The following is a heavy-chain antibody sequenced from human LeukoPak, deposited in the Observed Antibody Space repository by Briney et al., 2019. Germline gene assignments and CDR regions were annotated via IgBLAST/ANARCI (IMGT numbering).Heavy chain of an antibody. CDR1: GFTFSGFW. CDR2: INSDGSEG. Sequence: GGSLRLSCAVSGFTFSGFWMSWSRQAPGKGLEWVASINSDGSEGYYADVVKGRFTISRDNAKNSLYLQINSLRAEDTAVYYCARAPSGGWFDPWGQGTLVTVSS. D-gene: IGHD1-26*01. J-gene: IGHJ5*02. V-gene: IGHV3-7*03. CDR3: ARAPSGGWFDP.